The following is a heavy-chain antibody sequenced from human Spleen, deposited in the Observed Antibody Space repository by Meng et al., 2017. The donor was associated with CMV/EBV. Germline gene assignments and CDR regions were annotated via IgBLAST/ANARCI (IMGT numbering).Heavy chain of an antibody. Sequence: GGSLRLSCAASGFTFSTYWMSWARQAPGKGLEWVAHIKHDGSEEYYGDSVKGRFTIFRDNAKNSLYLQMNSLRAEDTAVYYCARERRVRYQLLDTYYYYGMDVWDQGTTVTVSS. CDR2: IKHDGSEE. V-gene: IGHV3-7*01. D-gene: IGHD2-2*01. J-gene: IGHJ6*02. CDR3: ARERRVRYQLLDTYYYYGMDV. CDR1: GFTFSTYW.